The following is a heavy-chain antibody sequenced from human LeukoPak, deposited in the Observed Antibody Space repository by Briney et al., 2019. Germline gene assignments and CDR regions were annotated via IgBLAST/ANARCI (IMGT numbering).Heavy chain of an antibody. V-gene: IGHV3-33*01. CDR2: IWNDGRNK. Sequence: AGGSLRLSCAASGFTFSSYGMHWVRQAPGKGLEWVAVIWNDGRNKYYADSVKGRFTISRDNSKNTLYLQMNSLRAEDTAVYYCARDQHDRYIDYWGQGTLVTVSS. CDR1: GFTFSSYG. J-gene: IGHJ4*02. CDR3: ARDQHDRYIDY.